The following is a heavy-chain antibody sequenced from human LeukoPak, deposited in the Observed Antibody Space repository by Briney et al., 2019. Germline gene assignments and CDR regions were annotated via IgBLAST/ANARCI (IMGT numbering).Heavy chain of an antibody. CDR3: AKDSSSWFSYFDY. CDR2: ISGSGGST. V-gene: IGHV3-23*01. D-gene: IGHD6-13*01. CDR1: GFTFSSYA. Sequence: AGGSLRLSCAASGFTFSSYAMSWVRQAPGKGLEWVSAISGSGGSTYYADSVKGRFTISRDNSKNTLYLQMNSLRAGDTAVYYCAKDSSSWFSYFDYWGQGTLVTVSS. J-gene: IGHJ4*02.